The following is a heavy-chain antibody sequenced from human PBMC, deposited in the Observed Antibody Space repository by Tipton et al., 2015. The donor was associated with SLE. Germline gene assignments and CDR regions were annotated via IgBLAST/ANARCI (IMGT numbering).Heavy chain of an antibody. Sequence: TLSLTCSVSGGSISSGNYYWTFIRQSATRGLEWIGHVYIRGSTNYGPDYNPSLKSRVTISVDMPKDQFSLRLTSANVADTAVYYCARGVVKYYGNVGPDWFDPWGQGAQVIVSS. CDR3: ARGVVKYYGNVGPDWFDP. CDR1: GGSISSGNYY. J-gene: IGHJ5*02. D-gene: IGHD3-16*01. CDR2: VYIRGST. V-gene: IGHV4-61*09.